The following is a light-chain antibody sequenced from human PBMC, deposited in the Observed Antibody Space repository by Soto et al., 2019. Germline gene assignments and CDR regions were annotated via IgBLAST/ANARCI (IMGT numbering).Light chain of an antibody. V-gene: IGLV2-23*02. CDR3: CSYARSSTGV. CDR1: SSDVGSYNL. CDR2: EVS. J-gene: IGLJ3*02. Sequence: QSALTQPASVSGSPGQSITISCTGTSSDVGSYNLVSWYQQHPGKAPQLMIYEVSKRPSGVYNRFSGSKSGNTASLTISGLQAEDEDDYYCCSYARSSTGVFGGGTKLTVL.